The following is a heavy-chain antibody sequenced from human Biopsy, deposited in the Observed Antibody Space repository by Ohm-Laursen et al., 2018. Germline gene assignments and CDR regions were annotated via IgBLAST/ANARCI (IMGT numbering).Heavy chain of an antibody. CDR3: ARLGSGDYFPTFFDF. Sequence: SDTLSLTCTVSGVSINGGRYYWNWIRHHPGKGLEWIGNIFYSANTYYNPSLKSRVTISVDTSKNQFSLKLSSVTAADTAVYYCARLGSGDYFPTFFDFWSQGALVTVSS. J-gene: IGHJ4*02. V-gene: IGHV4-31*03. CDR1: GVSINGGRYY. CDR2: IFYSANT. D-gene: IGHD5-12*01.